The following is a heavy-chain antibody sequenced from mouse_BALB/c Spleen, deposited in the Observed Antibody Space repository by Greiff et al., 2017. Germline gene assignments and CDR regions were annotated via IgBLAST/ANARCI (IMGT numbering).Heavy chain of an antibody. V-gene: IGHV5-6-5*01. CDR3: ARGREGAWFAY. Sequence: EVKVVESGGGLVKPGGSLKLSCAASGFTFSSYAMSWVRQTPEKRLEWVASISSGGSTYYPDSVKGRFTISRDNARNILYLQMSSLRSEDTAMYYCARGREGAWFAYWGQGTLVTVSA. CDR1: GFTFSSYA. CDR2: ISSGGST. J-gene: IGHJ3*01.